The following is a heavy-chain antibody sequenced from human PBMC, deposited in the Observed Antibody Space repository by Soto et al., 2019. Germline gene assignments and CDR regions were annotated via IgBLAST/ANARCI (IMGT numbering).Heavy chain of an antibody. D-gene: IGHD2-15*01. CDR2: ISSSSSTI. J-gene: IGHJ4*02. Sequence: EVQLVESGGGLVQPGGSLRLSCAASGFTFSSYSMNWVRQAPGKGLERVSYISSSSSTIYYADSVKGRFTISRDNAKNSLYLQMNSLRAEDTAVYYCARDLGYCSGGSCYGPFDYWGQGTLVTVSS. V-gene: IGHV3-48*01. CDR1: GFTFSSYS. CDR3: ARDLGYCSGGSCYGPFDY.